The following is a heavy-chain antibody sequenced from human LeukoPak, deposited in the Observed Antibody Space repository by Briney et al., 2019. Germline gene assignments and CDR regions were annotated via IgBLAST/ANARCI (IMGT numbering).Heavy chain of an antibody. Sequence: GRSLRLSCAASGFTFSSYGMHWVRQAPGKGLEWVAVISYDGSNKYYADSVKGRFTISRDNSKNTLYLQMSSLRAEDTAVYYCAKEFLEYSGYDSDYWGQGTLVTVSS. V-gene: IGHV3-30*18. CDR2: ISYDGSNK. J-gene: IGHJ4*02. CDR3: AKEFLEYSGYDSDY. D-gene: IGHD5-12*01. CDR1: GFTFSSYG.